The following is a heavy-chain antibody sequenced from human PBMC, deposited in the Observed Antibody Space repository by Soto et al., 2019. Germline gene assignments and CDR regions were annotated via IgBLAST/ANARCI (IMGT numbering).Heavy chain of an antibody. D-gene: IGHD6-19*01. Sequence: GGSLRLSCAASGFTFSSYAMSWVRQAPGKGLEWVSAISGSGGSTYYADSVKGRFTISRDNSKNTLYLQMNSLRAEDTAVYYCAKARFRDSSMFLLDYWAQGTLVTVSS. V-gene: IGHV3-23*01. CDR2: ISGSGGST. J-gene: IGHJ4*02. CDR1: GFTFSSYA. CDR3: AKARFRDSSMFLLDY.